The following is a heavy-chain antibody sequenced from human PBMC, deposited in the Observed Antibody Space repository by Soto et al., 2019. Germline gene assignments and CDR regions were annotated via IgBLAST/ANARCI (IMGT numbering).Heavy chain of an antibody. J-gene: IGHJ4*02. CDR3: ASSGGYSSGWVY. CDR2: IKQDGSEK. V-gene: IGHV3-7*03. D-gene: IGHD6-19*01. Sequence: GGSLRLSCAASGFTFSSYWRSWVRQAPGKGLERVANIKQDGSEKYYVDSVKGRFTISRDNAKNSLYLQMNSLRAEDTAVYYCASSGGYSSGWVYWGQGTLVTVSS. CDR1: GFTFSSYW.